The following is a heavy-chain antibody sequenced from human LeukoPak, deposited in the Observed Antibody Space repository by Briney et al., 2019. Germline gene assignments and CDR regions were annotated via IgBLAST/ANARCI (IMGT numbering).Heavy chain of an antibody. CDR3: ARDINGYYYDSHGYSPTAL. Sequence: ASVKVSCKASGYIFTSYGISWVRQAPGQGLEWMICITVYNGNTNYPQRLQGRVTITTDTSTTTAYRELRSRRSDDTAVSYCARDINGYYYDSHGYSPTALWGQGNLVTVSS. D-gene: IGHD3-22*01. J-gene: IGHJ4*02. CDR2: ITVYNGNT. CDR1: GYIFTSYG. V-gene: IGHV1-18*01.